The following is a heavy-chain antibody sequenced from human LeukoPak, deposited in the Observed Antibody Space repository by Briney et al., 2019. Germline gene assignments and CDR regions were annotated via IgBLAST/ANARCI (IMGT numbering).Heavy chain of an antibody. D-gene: IGHD1-26*01. V-gene: IGHV3-7*02. Sequence: PGGSLRLSCAASGFTFSSYWMSWVRQTPGKGLEWVANIKQDGSEKYYVDSVKGRFTISRDNAKNTLYLQMNSLRAEGTAVYYCARGGSPPEALGDTFDIWGQGTMVTVSS. CDR3: ARGGSPPEALGDTFDI. J-gene: IGHJ3*02. CDR2: IKQDGSEK. CDR1: GFTFSSYW.